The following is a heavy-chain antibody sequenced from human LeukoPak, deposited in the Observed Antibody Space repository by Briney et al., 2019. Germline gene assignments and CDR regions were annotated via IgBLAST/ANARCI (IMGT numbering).Heavy chain of an antibody. CDR1: GYRFTDYW. J-gene: IGHJ4*02. D-gene: IGHD1-26*01. CDR2: IYPGDSDS. CDR3: ARDRSSGSYLMGIDY. Sequence: GESLKISCKGSGYRFTDYWIDWVRQMPGKGLERMGIIYPGDSDSRYSPSFEGQVTFSADKSISTAYLQWSSLKASDTAVYYCARDRSSGSYLMGIDYWGQGTLVTVSS. V-gene: IGHV5-51*01.